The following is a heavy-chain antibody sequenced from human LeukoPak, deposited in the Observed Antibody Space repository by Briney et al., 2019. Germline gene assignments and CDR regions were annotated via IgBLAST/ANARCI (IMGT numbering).Heavy chain of an antibody. J-gene: IGHJ5*02. CDR2: INHSGST. D-gene: IGHD3-10*01. V-gene: IGHV4-34*01. CDR3: ARLYGSGSYGYNWFDP. CDR1: GGSFSGYY. Sequence: SETLSLTCAVYGGSFSGYYWSWIRQPPGKGLEWIGEINHSGSTNYNPSLKSRVTISVDTSKNQFSLKLSSVTAADTAVYCCARLYGSGSYGYNWFDPWGQGTLVTVSS.